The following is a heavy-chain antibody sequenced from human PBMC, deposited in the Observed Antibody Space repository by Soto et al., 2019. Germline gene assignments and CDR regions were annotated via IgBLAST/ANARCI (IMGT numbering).Heavy chain of an antibody. V-gene: IGHV4-4*02. Sequence: QVQLQESGPGLVKPSGTLSLTCAVSGGSISSSNWWSWVRQPPGKGLEWIGEIYHSGSTNYNPSRRSRVTISVDKSKNQFSLKLSSVTAADTAVYYCARDLYCGGDCYEFDYWGQGTLVTVSS. CDR2: IYHSGST. CDR1: GGSISSSNW. D-gene: IGHD2-21*02. J-gene: IGHJ4*02. CDR3: ARDLYCGGDCYEFDY.